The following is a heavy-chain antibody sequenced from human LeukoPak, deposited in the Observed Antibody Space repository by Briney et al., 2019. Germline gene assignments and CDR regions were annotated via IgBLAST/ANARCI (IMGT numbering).Heavy chain of an antibody. J-gene: IGHJ3*02. CDR3: ARVIVTGYYDAFDI. D-gene: IGHD3-9*01. V-gene: IGHV3-53*01. CDR1: GFTLSSNH. CDR2: IYSGGST. Sequence: PGGSLRLSCAASGFTLSSNHMSWVRQAPGKGLEWVSVIYSGGSTYYADSVKGRFTISRDNSKNTLYLQMNSLRAEDTAVYYCARVIVTGYYDAFDIWGQGTMVTVSS.